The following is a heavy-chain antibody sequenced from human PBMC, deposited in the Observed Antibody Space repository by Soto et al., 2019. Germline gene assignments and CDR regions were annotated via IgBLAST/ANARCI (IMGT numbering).Heavy chain of an antibody. D-gene: IGHD3-3*01. Sequence: EPLKISWRGSGYNFIGYGISWVRKMPGKGLEWMGRIDPSDSYTRYRPSFQGQVTISADKSISSAYLQWSSLRASDTAMYYCARGGVSTRTFDYWGQGTPVTV. J-gene: IGHJ4*02. CDR1: GYNFIGYG. V-gene: IGHV5-10-1*04. CDR2: IDPSDSYT. CDR3: ARGGVSTRTFDY.